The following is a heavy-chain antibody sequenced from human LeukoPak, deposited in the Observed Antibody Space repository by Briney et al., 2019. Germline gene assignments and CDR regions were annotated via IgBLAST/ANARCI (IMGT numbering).Heavy chain of an antibody. V-gene: IGHV3-48*02. CDR1: GFSLSSYS. CDR2: VCSSRTSI. J-gene: IGHJ4*02. D-gene: IGHD2-2*01. CDR3: ARDSPSPPYPKKEYPIGDY. Sequence: PGGSLRLSCAASGFSLSSYSMNWGCQGPGKGLEWVAYVCSSRTSIYYADSVKGRFTISRDDTKNSLYLQMNSLIDEHTAVYYCARDSPSPPYPKKEYPIGDYWGQGTLVAVSS.